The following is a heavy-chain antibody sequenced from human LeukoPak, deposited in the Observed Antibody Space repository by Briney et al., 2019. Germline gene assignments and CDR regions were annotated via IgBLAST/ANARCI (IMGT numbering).Heavy chain of an antibody. V-gene: IGHV4-59*12. CDR2: IYYSGST. J-gene: IGHJ4*02. CDR1: GGSISSYY. Sequence: SETLSLTCTVSGGSISSYYWSWIRQPPGKGLEWIGYIYYSGSTNYNPSLKSRVTISVYTSKNQFSLNLSSVTAADTAVYYCASGGYRTFDYWGQGTLVTVSS. CDR3: ASGGYRTFDY. D-gene: IGHD3-22*01.